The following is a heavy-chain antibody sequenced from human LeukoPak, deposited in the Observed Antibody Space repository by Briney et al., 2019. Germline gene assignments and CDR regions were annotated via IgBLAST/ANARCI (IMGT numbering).Heavy chain of an antibody. J-gene: IGHJ6*02. CDR2: IYYSGST. V-gene: IGHV4-39*01. Sequence: SETLSLTCTVSGGSISSSSYYWGWIRQPPGKGLEWIGSIYYSGSTYYNPSLKSRVTISVDTSKNQFSLKLSSVTAADTAVYYCARQLDPIAAARPYYHYGMDVWGQGTTVTVSS. CDR3: ARQLDPIAAARPYYHYGMDV. CDR1: GGSISSSSYY. D-gene: IGHD6-13*01.